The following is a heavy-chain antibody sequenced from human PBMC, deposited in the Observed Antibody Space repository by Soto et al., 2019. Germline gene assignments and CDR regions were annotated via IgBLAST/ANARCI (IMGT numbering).Heavy chain of an antibody. D-gene: IGHD3-10*01. CDR3: ARDRDDYGSGNYYNRIDF. Sequence: QVQLVQSGAEVKKPGSSVKVSCKASGGIFSTYAISWLRQDPGQVLEGLGGIIPLFGTPSYAQRFQGRVTITADESTSTAYMELSRLRSEDTAVYYCARDRDDYGSGNYYNRIDFWGQGTLVTVSS. J-gene: IGHJ4*02. CDR2: IIPLFGTP. CDR1: GGIFSTYA. V-gene: IGHV1-69*01.